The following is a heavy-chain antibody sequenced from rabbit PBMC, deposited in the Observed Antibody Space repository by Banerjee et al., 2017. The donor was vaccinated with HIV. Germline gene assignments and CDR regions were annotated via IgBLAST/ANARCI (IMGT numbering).Heavy chain of an antibody. CDR3: ARRDDGGAGYGYAIIAL. J-gene: IGHJ4*01. D-gene: IGHD6-1*01. CDR2: IYAVSSGST. V-gene: IGHV1S45*01. Sequence: QEQLVESGGGLVQPEGSLTLTCKASGFDFSSNAMCWVRQAPGKGLEWIACIYAVSSGSTYYASWAKGRFTISKTSSTTVTLQMTSLTAADTATYFCARRDDGGAGYGYAIIALWGPGTLVTVS. CDR1: GFDFSSNA.